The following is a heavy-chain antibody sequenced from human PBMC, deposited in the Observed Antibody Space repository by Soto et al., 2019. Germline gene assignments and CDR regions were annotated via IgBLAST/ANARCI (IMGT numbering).Heavy chain of an antibody. Sequence: PSETLSLTCTVSGGSISSYYWSWIRQPPGKGLEWIGYIYYTGSTNYNPSLKSRVTISVDTSKNQFPLKVSSVTAADTAVYYCARHRDSYGSGDFDYWGQGTLVTVSS. CDR1: GGSISSYY. J-gene: IGHJ4*02. CDR2: IYYTGST. CDR3: ARHRDSYGSGDFDY. V-gene: IGHV4-59*08. D-gene: IGHD5-18*01.